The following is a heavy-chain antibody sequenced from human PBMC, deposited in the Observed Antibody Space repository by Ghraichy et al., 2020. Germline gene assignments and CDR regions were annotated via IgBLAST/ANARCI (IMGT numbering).Heavy chain of an antibody. V-gene: IGHV4-34*01. D-gene: IGHD4-17*01. CDR1: GGSFSGYY. J-gene: IGHJ6*02. CDR2: INHSGST. CDR3: ARTVTTFYYYGMDV. Sequence: PETLSLTCAVYGGSFSGYYWSWIRQPPGKGLEWIGEINHSGSTNYNPSLKSRVTISVDTSKNQFSLKLSSVTAADTAVYYCARTVTTFYYYGMDVWGQGTTVTVSS.